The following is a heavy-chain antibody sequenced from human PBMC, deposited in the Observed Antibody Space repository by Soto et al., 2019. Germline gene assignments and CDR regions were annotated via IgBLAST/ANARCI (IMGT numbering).Heavy chain of an antibody. CDR2: IVVGSGNT. J-gene: IGHJ4*02. CDR3: AAADTLNVDVVATTYHFDY. Sequence: SVKVSCKASGFTFTSSAVQWVRQARGQRLEWIGWIVVGSGNTNYAQKFQERVTITRDMSTSTAYMELSSLRSEDTAVYYCAAADTLNVDVVATTYHFDYWGQGTLVTVSS. D-gene: IGHD5-12*01. CDR1: GFTFTSSA. V-gene: IGHV1-58*01.